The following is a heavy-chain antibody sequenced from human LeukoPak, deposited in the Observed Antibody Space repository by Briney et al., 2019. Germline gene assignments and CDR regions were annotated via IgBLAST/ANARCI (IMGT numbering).Heavy chain of an antibody. CDR3: ADPPVGY. CDR1: GFTFSKFW. D-gene: IGHD2-2*01. J-gene: IGHJ4*02. CDR2: IKQDGSEK. V-gene: IGHV3-7*01. Sequence: GGSLRLSCAASGFTFSKFWMTWVRQAPGKGVEWLANIKQDGSEKNYVDSVKGRFTISRDNAKNSLFLQMNSLRAEDTAVYYCADPPVGYWGQGTLVTVSS.